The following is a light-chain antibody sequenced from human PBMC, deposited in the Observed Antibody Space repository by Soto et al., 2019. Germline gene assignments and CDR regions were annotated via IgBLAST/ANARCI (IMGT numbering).Light chain of an antibody. CDR1: SSNIGSNY. Sequence: QSVLTQPPSASGTPGQRVTISCSGSSSNIGSNYVYWYQQLPGTAPNLLIYRNNQRPSGVPDRFSGSKSGTSASLAISGLRSEDEADYYCAAWDDSLSGHYVFGTGTRSPS. J-gene: IGLJ1*01. V-gene: IGLV1-47*01. CDR3: AAWDDSLSGHYV. CDR2: RNN.